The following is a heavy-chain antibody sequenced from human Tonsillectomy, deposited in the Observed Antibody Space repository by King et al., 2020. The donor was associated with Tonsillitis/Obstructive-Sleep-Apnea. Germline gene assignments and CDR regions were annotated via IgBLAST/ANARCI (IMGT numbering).Heavy chain of an antibody. Sequence: VQLVESGGGVVQPGTSLRLSCAASGFTFNKYGMHWVRQAPGKGLEWVACISYDGSKKYCADSVKGRFTISRDNSKNTLFLQMNSLRDDDTAVYYCAKPPLVGATGAFDIWGQGTMVTVSS. CDR1: GFTFNKYG. V-gene: IGHV3-30*18. CDR3: AKPPLVGATGAFDI. J-gene: IGHJ3*02. D-gene: IGHD1-26*01. CDR2: ISYDGSKK.